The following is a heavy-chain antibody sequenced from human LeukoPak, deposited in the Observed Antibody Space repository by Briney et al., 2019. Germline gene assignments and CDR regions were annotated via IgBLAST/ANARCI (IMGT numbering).Heavy chain of an antibody. Sequence: SETLSLTCTVSGGSISSYYWSWIRQPPGKGLEWIGYIYYSGSTSYNPSLKSRVTISVDTSKNQFSLKLSSVTAADTAVYYCACMITFGGVIVTDYWGQGTLVTVSS. V-gene: IGHV4-59*12. J-gene: IGHJ4*02. CDR1: GGSISSYY. CDR2: IYYSGST. D-gene: IGHD3-16*02. CDR3: ACMITFGGVIVTDY.